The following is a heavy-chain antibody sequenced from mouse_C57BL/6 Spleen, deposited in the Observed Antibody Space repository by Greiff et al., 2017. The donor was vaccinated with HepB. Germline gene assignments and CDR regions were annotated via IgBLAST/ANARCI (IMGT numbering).Heavy chain of an antibody. CDR3: ARGNYYGSSPYWYFDV. CDR2: INPSNGGT. Sequence: VQLQQPGTELVKPGASVKLSCKASGYTFTSYWMHWVKQRPGQGLEWIGNINPSNGGTNYNEKFKSKATLTVDTSSSTAYMQLSSLTSEDSAVYYCARGNYYGSSPYWYFDVWGTGTTVTVSS. CDR1: GYTFTSYW. D-gene: IGHD1-1*01. V-gene: IGHV1-53*01. J-gene: IGHJ1*03.